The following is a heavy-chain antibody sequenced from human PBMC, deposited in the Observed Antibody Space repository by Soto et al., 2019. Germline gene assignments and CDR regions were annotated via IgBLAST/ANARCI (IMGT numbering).Heavy chain of an antibody. CDR1: GFTFSDYY. CDR2: ISGSSSHT. CDR3: ARRVSGHFDS. Sequence: QVQLVESGGGLVKPGGSLRLSCAASGFTFSDYYMSWIRQAPGKGLEWISYISGSSSHTNYADSVKGRFTTSRDNANNSQYLQMNSLRLEATAVYYSARRVSGHFDSWGQGTLVTVSS. J-gene: IGHJ4*02. D-gene: IGHD1-1*01. V-gene: IGHV3-11*05.